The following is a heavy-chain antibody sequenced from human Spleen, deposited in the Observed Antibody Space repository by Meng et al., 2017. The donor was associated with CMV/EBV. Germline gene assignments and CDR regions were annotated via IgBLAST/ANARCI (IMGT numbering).Heavy chain of an antibody. CDR1: GGSVSSDSYY. CDR3: ARGLPDIVVVPAASYYGMDV. J-gene: IGHJ6*02. V-gene: IGHV4-61*01. D-gene: IGHD2-2*01. Sequence: SETLSLTCSVSGGSVSSDSYYWSWIRQPPGKGLEWIGYVYYSGSTKYNPSLKSRVTISVDTSKNQFSLKLSSVTAADTAVYYCARGLPDIVVVPAASYYGMDVWGQGTTVTVSS. CDR2: VYYSGST.